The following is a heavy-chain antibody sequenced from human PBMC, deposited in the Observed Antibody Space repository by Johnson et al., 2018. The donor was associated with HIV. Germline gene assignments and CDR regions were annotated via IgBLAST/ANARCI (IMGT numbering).Heavy chain of an antibody. CDR3: ARDGGETVVGSGAFDI. CDR2: IWYDGSNK. Sequence: QVQLVESGGGVVQPGRSLRLSCVASGFTFSSYAMHWVRQAPGKGLEWVAVIWYDGSNKYSADSVKGRFTISRDNSKNTLYLQMNSLRAEDTAVYYCARDGGETVVGSGAFDIWGQGTMVTVSS. V-gene: IGHV3-30*04. CDR1: GFTFSSYA. D-gene: IGHD4-23*01. J-gene: IGHJ3*02.